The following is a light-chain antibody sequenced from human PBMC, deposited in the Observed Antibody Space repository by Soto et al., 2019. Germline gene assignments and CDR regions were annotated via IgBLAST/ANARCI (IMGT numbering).Light chain of an antibody. CDR1: SSDVGSYNL. CDR3: QSYDNSLSGSRV. Sequence: QSALTQPASVSGSPGQSITISCTGTSSDVGSYNLVSWYQQHPGKAPKLMIYEGSKRPSGVSNRFSGSKSGNTASLTISGLQAEDEADYYCQSYDNSLSGSRVFGGGTQLTVL. J-gene: IGLJ3*02. CDR2: EGS. V-gene: IGLV2-23*01.